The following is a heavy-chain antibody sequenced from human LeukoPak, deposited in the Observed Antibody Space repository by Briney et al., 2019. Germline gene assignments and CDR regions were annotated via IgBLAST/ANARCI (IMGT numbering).Heavy chain of an antibody. Sequence: SETLSLTCTVSGGSISGHYWSWIRQPPKKGLEWIGFTYYNGSTNYNPSLKSRVTISVDASKNQFSLKLNSVTAADTAVYYCARFPRYWGQGTLVIVSS. CDR1: GGSISGHY. CDR3: ARFPRY. J-gene: IGHJ4*02. V-gene: IGHV4-59*11. CDR2: TYYNGST. D-gene: IGHD6-6*01.